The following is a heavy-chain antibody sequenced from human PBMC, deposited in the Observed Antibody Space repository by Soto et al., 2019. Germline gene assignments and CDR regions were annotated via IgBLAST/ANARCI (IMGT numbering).Heavy chain of an antibody. Sequence: QVLLVESGGGVVQPGRSLRLSCAVSGFTFSSFGMHWVRQAPGKGLEWVAVISDDGSSKHYADSLKGRFTISRDNSNNTLYLQMDSLEPEDTAVYYCAKDRWGDFGDLNLPGYWGQGTLVTVSS. J-gene: IGHJ4*02. CDR2: ISDDGSSK. CDR1: GFTFSSFG. D-gene: IGHD4-17*01. CDR3: AKDRWGDFGDLNLPGY. V-gene: IGHV3-30*18.